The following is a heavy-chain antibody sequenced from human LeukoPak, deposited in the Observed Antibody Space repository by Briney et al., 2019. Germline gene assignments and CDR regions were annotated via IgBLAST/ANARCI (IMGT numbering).Heavy chain of an antibody. Sequence: GGSLRLSCAASGFTFSSYSMNWVRQAPGKGLEWVSYISSSGNTIYYADSVKGRSTISRDNAKNSLYLQMNSLRSEDTAVYYCARDPSIAAPGVWGKGTTVTVSS. V-gene: IGHV3-48*04. D-gene: IGHD6-6*01. CDR1: GFTFSSYS. CDR3: ARDPSIAAPGV. J-gene: IGHJ6*04. CDR2: ISSSGNTI.